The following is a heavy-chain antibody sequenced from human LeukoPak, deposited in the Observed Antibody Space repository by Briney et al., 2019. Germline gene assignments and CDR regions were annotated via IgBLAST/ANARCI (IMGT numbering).Heavy chain of an antibody. Sequence: ASVKVSCKVSGYTLTELSMHWVRQAPGKGLEWMGGFDPEDGETIYAQKFQGRVTMTEDTSTDTAYMELSSLRSEDTAVYYCATMGIVVVPAALPDYYYYMDVWGKGTTVTVSS. CDR1: GYTLTELS. J-gene: IGHJ6*03. CDR3: ATMGIVVVPAALPDYYYYMDV. V-gene: IGHV1-24*01. D-gene: IGHD2-2*01. CDR2: FDPEDGET.